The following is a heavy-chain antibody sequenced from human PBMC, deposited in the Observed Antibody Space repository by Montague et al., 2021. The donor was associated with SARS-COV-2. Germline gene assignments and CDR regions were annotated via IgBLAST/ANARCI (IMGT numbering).Heavy chain of an antibody. Sequence: TLSLTCSVFGDSINNVNYFWSWIRQPAGKGLEWIGRVYISGSTDYNPSLKSRVTMLLDESANELTLQVTSVTAADTAAYYCARVSGYGSGSSFNWFDSWGQGLVVTVSS. CDR1: GDSINNVNYF. J-gene: IGHJ5*01. CDR2: VYISGST. D-gene: IGHD3-10*01. V-gene: IGHV4-61*02. CDR3: ARVSGYGSGSSFNWFDS.